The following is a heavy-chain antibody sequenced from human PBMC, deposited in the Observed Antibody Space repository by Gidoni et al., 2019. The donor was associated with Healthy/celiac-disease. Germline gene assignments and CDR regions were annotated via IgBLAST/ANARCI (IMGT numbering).Heavy chain of an antibody. Sequence: SVSNAWMNWVRQAPGKGLEGVGRIKSKTDGGTTDYAAPVKGRFTISRDDSKNTLYLQMNSLKTEDTAVYYCTTDRIGQWLTWGYFDYWGQGTLVTVSS. V-gene: IGHV3-15*07. CDR1: SVSNAW. CDR3: TTDRIGQWLTWGYFDY. D-gene: IGHD6-19*01. J-gene: IGHJ4*02. CDR2: IKSKTDGGTT.